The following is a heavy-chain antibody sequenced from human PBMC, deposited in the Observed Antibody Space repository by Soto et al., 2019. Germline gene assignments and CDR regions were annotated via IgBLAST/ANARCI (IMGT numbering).Heavy chain of an antibody. Sequence: GASLRLLHTASRLVFSDSHMDWARQAPAMGLEWVGRIRRKANSYRTEYAASVIGRFTISRADSKNSRYLQMSGRKTEDKAVDYCAMLGGCPGGSNDMEFWGQGT. CDR3: AMLGGCPGGSNDMEF. D-gene: IGHD6-19*01. J-gene: IGHJ6*02. CDR1: RLVFSDSH. CDR2: IRRKANSYRT. V-gene: IGHV3-72*01.